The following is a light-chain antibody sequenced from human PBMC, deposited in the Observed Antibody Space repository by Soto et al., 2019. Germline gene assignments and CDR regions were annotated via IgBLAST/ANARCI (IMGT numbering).Light chain of an antibody. CDR2: DAS. CDR3: EQRSNWPRHT. CDR1: QSVSSY. J-gene: IGKJ2*01. Sequence: EIVLTQSPATLSLSPGERATLSCRASQSVSSYLAWYQQKPGQGPMLLIYDASNRATGIPARFSGSGSGTDFTLTISSLEAEDVAVFYCEQRSNWPRHTFGQGTKREIK. V-gene: IGKV3-11*01.